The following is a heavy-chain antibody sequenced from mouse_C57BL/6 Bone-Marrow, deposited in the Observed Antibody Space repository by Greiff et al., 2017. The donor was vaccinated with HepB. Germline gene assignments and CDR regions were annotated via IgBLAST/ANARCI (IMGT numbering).Heavy chain of an antibody. CDR3: TTLIGYFDY. CDR1: GFNIKDDY. Sequence: EVQLQESGAELVRPGASVKLSCTASGFNIKDDYMHWVKERPEQGLEWIGWIDPENGDTEYASKFQGKATITADTSSNTAYLQLSSLTSEDTAVYYCTTLIGYFDYWGQGTTLTVSS. J-gene: IGHJ2*01. CDR2: IDPENGDT. V-gene: IGHV14-4*01. D-gene: IGHD2-14*01.